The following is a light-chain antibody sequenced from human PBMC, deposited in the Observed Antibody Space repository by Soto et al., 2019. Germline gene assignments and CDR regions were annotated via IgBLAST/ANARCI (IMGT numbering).Light chain of an antibody. J-gene: IGKJ2*01. CDR2: LAY. V-gene: IGKV2-28*01. CDR1: QSLLHSNGYSY. CDR3: MQALQTPPYT. Sequence: IVMTQSPLSLPVTPGESASISCRSSQSLLHSNGYSYLDWYLQKPGQSPQLLIFLAYDRASGVPDRLSGSGSGTGFTLKISRVEADDVGLYYCMQALQTPPYTFGQGTKLEI.